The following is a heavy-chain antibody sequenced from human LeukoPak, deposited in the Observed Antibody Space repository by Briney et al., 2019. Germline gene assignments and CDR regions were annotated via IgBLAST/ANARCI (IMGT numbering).Heavy chain of an antibody. D-gene: IGHD3-22*01. CDR2: IIPIFGTA. CDR1: GGTFSSYA. CDR3: ARERHYYDSSGYWVFDY. V-gene: IGHV1-69*13. Sequence: GASVKVSCKASGGTFSSYAISWVRQAPGQGLEWMGAIIPIFGTANYAQKFQGRVTITADESTSTAYMELSSLRSEDTAVYYCARERHYYDSSGYWVFDYWGQGTLVTVSS. J-gene: IGHJ4*02.